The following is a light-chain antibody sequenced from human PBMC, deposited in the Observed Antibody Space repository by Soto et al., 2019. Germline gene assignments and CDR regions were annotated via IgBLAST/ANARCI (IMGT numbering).Light chain of an antibody. V-gene: IGKV1-33*01. CDR2: DAS. CDR1: QDISNH. Sequence: DIQMTQSPSSLSASVGDRVTITCQASQDISNHLNWYQQKPGKAPKLLIYDASNLETGVPSRSSGSGSGTDFTVTISSLQPEDFATYSCQQYYNLPITFGQGTRLENK. J-gene: IGKJ5*01. CDR3: QQYYNLPIT.